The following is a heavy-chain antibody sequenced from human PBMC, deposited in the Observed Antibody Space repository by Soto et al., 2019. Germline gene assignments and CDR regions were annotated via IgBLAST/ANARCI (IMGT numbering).Heavy chain of an antibody. D-gene: IGHD4-17*01. CDR1: GFTFSSYA. J-gene: IGHJ4*02. Sequence: EVQLLESGGGLVQPGGSLRLSCAASGFTFSSYAMSWVRQAPGKGLEWVSTISTSGSGTYYADSVKGRFTISRDNSKNTQYLQMNSLRAEDMAVYYCAKGAYDYDFRFDYWGQGTLVTVSS. V-gene: IGHV3-23*01. CDR3: AKGAYDYDFRFDY. CDR2: ISTSGSGT.